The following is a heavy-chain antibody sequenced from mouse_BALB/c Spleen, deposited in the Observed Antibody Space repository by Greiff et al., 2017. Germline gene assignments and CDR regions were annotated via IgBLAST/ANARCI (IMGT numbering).Heavy chain of an antibody. CDR1: GFTFSSYA. CDR3: ARDLGRFDY. CDR2: ISSGGSYT. J-gene: IGHJ2*01. Sequence: EVQRVESGGGLVKPGGSLKLSCAASGFTFSSYAMSWVRQSPEKRLEWVAEISSGGSYTYYPDTVTGRFTISRDNAKNTLYLEMSSLRSEDTAMYYCARDLGRFDYWGQGTTLTVSS. V-gene: IGHV5-9-4*01. D-gene: IGHD4-1*01.